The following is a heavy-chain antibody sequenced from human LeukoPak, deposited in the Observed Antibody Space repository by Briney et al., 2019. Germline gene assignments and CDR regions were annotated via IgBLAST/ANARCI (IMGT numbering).Heavy chain of an antibody. J-gene: IGHJ4*02. CDR3: ARDQGPYYDSSGYAY. CDR2: IIPILGIA. D-gene: IGHD3-22*01. CDR1: GYTFTGYY. Sequence: PVKVSCKASGYTFTGYYMHWVRQAPGQGLEWMGRIIPILGIANYAQKFQGRVTITADKSTSTAYMELSSLRSEDTAVYYCARDQGPYYDSSGYAYWGQGTLVTVSS. V-gene: IGHV1-69*04.